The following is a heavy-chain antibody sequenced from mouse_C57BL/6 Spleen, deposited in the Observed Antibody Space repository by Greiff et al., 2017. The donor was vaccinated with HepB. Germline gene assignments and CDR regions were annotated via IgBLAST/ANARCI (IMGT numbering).Heavy chain of an antibody. J-gene: IGHJ4*01. D-gene: IGHD2-3*01. V-gene: IGHV1-64*01. Sequence: QVQLQQPGAELVKPGASVKLSCKASGYTFTSYWMHWVKQRPGQGLEWIGMIHPNSGSTNYNEKFKSKATLTVDKSSSTAYMQLSSLTSEDSAVYYCARSGYYLYAMDYWGQGTSVTVSS. CDR1: GYTFTSYW. CDR3: ARSGYYLYAMDY. CDR2: IHPNSGST.